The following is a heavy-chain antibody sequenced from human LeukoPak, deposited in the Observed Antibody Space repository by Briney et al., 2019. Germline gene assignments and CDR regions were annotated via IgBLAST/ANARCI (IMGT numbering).Heavy chain of an antibody. CDR3: VPLTDGSVDY. V-gene: IGHV3-66*01. J-gene: IGHJ4*02. CDR1: TFTVSTNY. CDR2: IYTSGSP. Sequence: PGGSLRLSCAVSTFTVSTNYMTWVRQAPGKGLEWVSMIYTSGSPYYADSVKGRFTISRDNSKNTLNLQMNSLRAEDTAVYYCVPLTDGSVDYWGQGTLVTVSS. D-gene: IGHD3-10*01.